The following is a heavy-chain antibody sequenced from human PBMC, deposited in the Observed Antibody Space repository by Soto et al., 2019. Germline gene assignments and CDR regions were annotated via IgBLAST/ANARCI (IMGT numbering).Heavy chain of an antibody. J-gene: IGHJ6*02. V-gene: IGHV1-69*13. CDR3: ARAGTVTRIFSSYYYGMDV. CDR1: GGTFSSYA. CDR2: IIPIFGTA. D-gene: IGHD4-17*01. Sequence: SVKVSCKASGGTFSSYAISWVRQAPGQGLEWMGGIIPIFGTANYAQKFRGRVTITADESTSTAYMELSSLRSEDTAVYYCARAGTVTRIFSSYYYGMDVWGQGTTVTVSS.